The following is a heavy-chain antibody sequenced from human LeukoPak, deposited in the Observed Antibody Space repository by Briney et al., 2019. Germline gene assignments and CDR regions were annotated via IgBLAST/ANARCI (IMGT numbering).Heavy chain of an antibody. CDR3: ARDRGPMVRGVIPGYFDY. D-gene: IGHD3-10*01. Sequence: ASVKVSCKASGGTFSSYAISWVRQAPGQGLEWMGGIIPIFGTANYAQKFQGRVTITADESTSTAYMKLSSLRSEDTAVYYCARDRGPMVRGVIPGYFDYWGQGTLVTVSS. CDR1: GGTFSSYA. CDR2: IIPIFGTA. V-gene: IGHV1-69*13. J-gene: IGHJ4*02.